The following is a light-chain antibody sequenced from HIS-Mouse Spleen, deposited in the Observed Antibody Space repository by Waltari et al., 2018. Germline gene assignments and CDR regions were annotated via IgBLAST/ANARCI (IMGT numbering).Light chain of an antibody. V-gene: IGLV2-23*01. Sequence: QSALTQPASVSGSPGQSTTISCPGTRSDAGSYTLVSWYQQHPGKAPKRMIYEGSKRPSGVSNRFSGSKSGNTASLTISGLQAEDEADYYCCSYAGSSTYWVFGGGTKLTVL. CDR1: RSDAGSYTL. CDR2: EGS. CDR3: CSYAGSSTYWV. J-gene: IGLJ3*02.